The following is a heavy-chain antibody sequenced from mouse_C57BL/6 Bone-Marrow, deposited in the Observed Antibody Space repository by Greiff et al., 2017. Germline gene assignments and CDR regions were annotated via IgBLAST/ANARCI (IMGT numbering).Heavy chain of an antibody. Sequence: EVQLVESGGGLVKPGGSLKLSCAASGFTFSSYTMSWVRQTPEKRLEWVATISGGGGNTYYPDSVKGRFTISRDNAKNTLYLQMSSLRSEDTALYYCARRGTYYGSSLWYFDYWGQGTTLTVSS. J-gene: IGHJ2*01. V-gene: IGHV5-9*01. CDR2: ISGGGGNT. CDR3: ARRGTYYGSSLWYFDY. D-gene: IGHD1-1*01. CDR1: GFTFSSYT.